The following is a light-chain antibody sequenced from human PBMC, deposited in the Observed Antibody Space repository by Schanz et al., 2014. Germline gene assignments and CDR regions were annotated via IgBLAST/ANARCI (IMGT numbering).Light chain of an antibody. J-gene: IGKJ1*01. CDR2: SAS. V-gene: IGKV3-15*01. CDR3: QQYSHWPSWA. Sequence: EIVLTQSPGTLSLSPGERATLSCRASQSVSSSYLAWYQQNPGQAPRLLIYSASTRATAIPARFSGSGSETEFTLTISRLQSEDFAVYYCQQYSHWPSWAFGQGTKVEIK. CDR1: QSVSSSY.